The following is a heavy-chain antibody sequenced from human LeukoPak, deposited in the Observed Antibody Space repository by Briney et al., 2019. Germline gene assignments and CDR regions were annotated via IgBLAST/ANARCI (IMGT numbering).Heavy chain of an antibody. CDR3: ARASAVVAASFSGYYYYMDV. J-gene: IGHJ6*03. CDR2: INPSGGST. D-gene: IGHD2-15*01. Sequence: EASVKVSCKASGYTFTSYYMHWVRQAPGQGLEWMGAINPSGGSTSYAQNFQGRVTMTRDTSTSTVYMELSSLRAEDTAVYYCARASAVVAASFSGYYYYMDVWGKGTTVTVSS. V-gene: IGHV1-46*01. CDR1: GYTFTSYY.